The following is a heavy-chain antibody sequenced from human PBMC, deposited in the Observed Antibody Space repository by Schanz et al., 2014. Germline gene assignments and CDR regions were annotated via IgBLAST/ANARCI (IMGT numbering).Heavy chain of an antibody. CDR1: GGTFSSFG. CDR2: IIPVLAIA. J-gene: IGHJ6*03. Sequence: VQLEQSGAEVKKPGSSVKVSCKASGGTFSSFGINWVRQAPGQGLEWMGRIIPVLAIADYAQKFQGRVTITADKSTSTASMELNSLTSEDTAVYYCARVSMEFERGKSYYYYMDVWGRGTTVTVSS. CDR3: ARVSMEFERGKSYYYYMDV. V-gene: IGHV1-69*04. D-gene: IGHD3-10*01.